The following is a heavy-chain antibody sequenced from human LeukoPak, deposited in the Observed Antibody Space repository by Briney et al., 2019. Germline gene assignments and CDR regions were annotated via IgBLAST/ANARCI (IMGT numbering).Heavy chain of an antibody. D-gene: IGHD2-15*01. V-gene: IGHV6-1*01. Sequence: SQTLSLTCAISGDSVSSNSAAWNWIRQSPSRGLEWLGRTYYRSKWYNDYAVSVKSRITINPDTSKNQFSLQLNSVTPEDTAVYYCAREYPILWHVVNWFDPWGQGTLVTVSS. CDR1: GDSVSSNSAA. CDR2: TYYRSKWYN. J-gene: IGHJ5*02. CDR3: AREYPILWHVVNWFDP.